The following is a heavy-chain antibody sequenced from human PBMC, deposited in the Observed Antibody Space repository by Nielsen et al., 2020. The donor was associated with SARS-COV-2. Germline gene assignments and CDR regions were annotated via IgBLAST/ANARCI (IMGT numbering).Heavy chain of an antibody. D-gene: IGHD6-19*01. CDR3: ASRGRYSSGWHYYYYMDV. Sequence: SETLSLTCAVSGGSISSSNWWSWVRQPPGKGLEWIGEIYHSGSTNYNPSLKSRVTISVDKSKNQFSLKLSSVTAADTAVYYCASRGRYSSGWHYYYYMDVWGKGITVTVSS. CDR2: IYHSGST. V-gene: IGHV4-4*02. CDR1: GGSISSSNW. J-gene: IGHJ6*03.